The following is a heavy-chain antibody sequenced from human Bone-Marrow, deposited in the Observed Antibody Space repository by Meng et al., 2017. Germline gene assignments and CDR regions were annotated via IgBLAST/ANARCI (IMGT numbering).Heavy chain of an antibody. CDR2: IYTSGST. CDR1: GGSISSYY. V-gene: IGHV4-4*07. J-gene: IGHJ6*02. Sequence: SETLSLTCTVSGGSISSYYWSWIRQPAGKGLEWIGRIYTSGSTNYNPSLKSRVTMSVDTSKNQFSLKLSSVTAADTAVYYCARTPRIAVGVLHGMDVWGQGTTVTVSS. D-gene: IGHD6-19*01. CDR3: ARTPRIAVGVLHGMDV.